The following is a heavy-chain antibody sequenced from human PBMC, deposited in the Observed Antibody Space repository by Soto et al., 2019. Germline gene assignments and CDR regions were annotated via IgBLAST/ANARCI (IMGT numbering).Heavy chain of an antibody. CDR2: ISWNSGSI. CDR1: GFTFDDYA. J-gene: IGHJ6*04. CDR3: AKGREVVPAAIVRSMDV. V-gene: IGHV3-9*01. Sequence: GGSLRLSCAASGFTFDDYAMHWVRQAPGKGLEWVSGISWNSGSIGYADSVKGRFTISRDNAKNSLYLQMNSLRAEDTALYYCAKGREVVPAAIVRSMDVWGKGTTVTVSS. D-gene: IGHD2-2*01.